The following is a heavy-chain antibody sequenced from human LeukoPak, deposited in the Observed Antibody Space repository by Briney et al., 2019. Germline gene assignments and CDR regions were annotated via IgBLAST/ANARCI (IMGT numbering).Heavy chain of an antibody. J-gene: IGHJ4*02. V-gene: IGHV1-8*01. CDR2: MNPNSGNT. Sequence: GASVKVSCKASGYTFTSYDINWVRQATGQGLEWMGWMNPNSGNTGYAQKFQGRVTMTRNTSISTAYMELSSLRSEDTAVYYCARDPNYDSSGYAPGSVFDYWGQGTLVTVSS. CDR3: ARDPNYDSSGYAPGSVFDY. CDR1: GYTFTSYD. D-gene: IGHD3-22*01.